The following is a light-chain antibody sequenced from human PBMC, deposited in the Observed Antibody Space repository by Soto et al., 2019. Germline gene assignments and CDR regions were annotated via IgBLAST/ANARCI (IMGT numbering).Light chain of an antibody. V-gene: IGKV3-20*01. CDR2: VAS. CDR1: QSVSSAF. Sequence: EIVLTQSPGSVSLSPGERVTLSCRASQSVSSAFFAWYQQTPGQPPRLLISVASSRATGIPDRFSGTGSGTDFTLTISRLEPEDFAVYYCQQYDSSVTFGQGTKVEIK. CDR3: QQYDSSVT. J-gene: IGKJ1*01.